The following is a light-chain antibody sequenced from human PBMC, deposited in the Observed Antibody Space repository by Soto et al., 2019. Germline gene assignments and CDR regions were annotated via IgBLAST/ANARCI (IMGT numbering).Light chain of an antibody. J-gene: IGLJ1*01. Sequence: QSVLTQPRSVSGSPGQSVTISYTGTSSDVGGYNYVAWYQQHPGKAPKLIIYDVSKRPSGVPDRFSGSKSGNTASLTMSGLQAEDEADYYCCSYAGNSLYVFGTGTKVTVL. CDR2: DVS. CDR1: SSDVGGYNY. CDR3: CSYAGNSLYV. V-gene: IGLV2-11*01.